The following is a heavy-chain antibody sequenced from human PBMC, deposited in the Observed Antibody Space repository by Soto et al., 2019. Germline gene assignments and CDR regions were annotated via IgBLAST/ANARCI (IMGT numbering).Heavy chain of an antibody. D-gene: IGHD6-19*01. CDR3: ARARASGWYGDFDY. CDR2: IKQDGSEK. Sequence: PGGSLRLSCAASGFTFSSYWMSWVRQAPGKGLEWVANIKQDGSEKYYVDSVKGRFTISRDNAKNSLYLQMNSLRAEDTAVYYCARARASGWYGDFDYWGQGTLVTVS. V-gene: IGHV3-7*03. J-gene: IGHJ4*02. CDR1: GFTFSSYW.